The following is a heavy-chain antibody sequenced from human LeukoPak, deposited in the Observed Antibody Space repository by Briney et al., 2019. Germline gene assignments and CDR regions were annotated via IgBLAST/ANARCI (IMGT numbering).Heavy chain of an antibody. CDR1: GGSISSGGYS. D-gene: IGHD6-19*01. CDR3: ARSGGSSSGSLGLWYSDI. Sequence: SETLSLTCTVSGGSISSGGYSWSWIRQHPGKGWEWIGYIYYSGTTYYNPSLRRRVTISVDTSKNQFSLRISSVTAADTAVYYRARSGGSSSGSLGLWYSDIWGQGTMVTVSS. CDR2: IYYSGTT. V-gene: IGHV4-31*03. J-gene: IGHJ3*02.